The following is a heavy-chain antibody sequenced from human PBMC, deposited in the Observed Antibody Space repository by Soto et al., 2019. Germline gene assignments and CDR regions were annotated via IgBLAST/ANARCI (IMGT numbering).Heavy chain of an antibody. CDR1: GFTFSSYA. CDR2: ISGSGDST. Sequence: EVPLLESGGGLVQPGGSLRLSCAASGFTFSSYAMNWVRQAPGKGLEWVSAISGSGDSTYYADSVKGRFTISRDNSKNTLYLQMDSLRAEDTAVYYCAKALRASSGYYYYAMDVWGQGTTVTVSS. V-gene: IGHV3-23*01. J-gene: IGHJ6*02. D-gene: IGHD3-22*01. CDR3: AKALRASSGYYYYAMDV.